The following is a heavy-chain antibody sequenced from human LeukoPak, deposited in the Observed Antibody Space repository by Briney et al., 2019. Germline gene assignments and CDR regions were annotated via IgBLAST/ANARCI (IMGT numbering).Heavy chain of an antibody. V-gene: IGHV4-34*01. D-gene: IGHD2-2*01. CDR1: GGSFSGYY. CDR3: ARDRIVVVPAEVYYGMDV. J-gene: IGHJ6*02. CDR2: INHSGST. Sequence: KPSETLSLTCAVYGGSFSGYYWSWIRQPPGKGLEWIGEINHSGSTNYNPSLKSRVTISVDTSKNQFSLKLSSVTAADTAVYYCARDRIVVVPAEVYYGMDVWGQGTTVTVSS.